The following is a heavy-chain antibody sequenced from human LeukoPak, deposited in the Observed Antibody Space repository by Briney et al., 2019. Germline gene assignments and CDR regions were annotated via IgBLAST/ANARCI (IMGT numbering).Heavy chain of an antibody. J-gene: IGHJ4*02. V-gene: IGHV3-43*01. D-gene: IGHD5-24*01. CDR2: ISWDGGSI. CDR1: GFTFDDYV. Sequence: GGSLRLSCAASGFTFDDYVMHWVSQAPGKGVEWVSLISWDGGSIYYADFVKGRFTISRDNSKNSLYLQMNSLRTEDTAVYYCVKDKRWAFDHWGQGTLVTVSS. CDR3: VKDKRWAFDH.